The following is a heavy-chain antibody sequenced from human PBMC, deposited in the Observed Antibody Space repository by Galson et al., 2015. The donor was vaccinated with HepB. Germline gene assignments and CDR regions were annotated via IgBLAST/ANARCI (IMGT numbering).Heavy chain of an antibody. CDR1: GFTFSSFG. V-gene: IGHV3-33*01. CDR3: ARGAAGYNSLISV. Sequence: SLRLSCAASGFTFSSFGMHWVRQAPGKGLEWVAVIWYDGSDEYYVDSVMGRFTISRDNSKNTLYLQMNSLTVEDTAVYYCARGAAGYNSLISVWGQGTLVTVSS. D-gene: IGHD5-24*01. J-gene: IGHJ4*02. CDR2: IWYDGSDE.